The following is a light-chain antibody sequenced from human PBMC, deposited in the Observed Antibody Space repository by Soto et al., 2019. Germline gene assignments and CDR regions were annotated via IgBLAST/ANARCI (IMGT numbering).Light chain of an antibody. Sequence: DIQMTQSPSSVSASVGDRVTITCRESQGITSWLAWYQQKPGKAPKLLIYRASNLQSGVPSRFSGSGSGTDFTLTISGLQPADFATYYCQQTTTFPLTFGGGTKVDIK. CDR1: QGITSW. V-gene: IGKV1-12*01. CDR3: QQTTTFPLT. J-gene: IGKJ4*01. CDR2: RAS.